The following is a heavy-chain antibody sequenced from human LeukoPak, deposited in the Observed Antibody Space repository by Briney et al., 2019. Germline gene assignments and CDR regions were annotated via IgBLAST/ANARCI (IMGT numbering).Heavy chain of an antibody. CDR3: ASSPPYYDFWSGYYLVY. J-gene: IGHJ4*02. Sequence: SETLPLTCTVSGGSISSSSYYWGWIRQPPGKGLEWIGSIYYSGSTYYNPSLKSRVTISVDTSKNQFSLKLSSVTAADTAVYYCASSPPYYDFWSGYYLVYWGQGTLVTVSS. V-gene: IGHV4-39*01. CDR1: GGSISSSSYY. CDR2: IYYSGST. D-gene: IGHD3-3*01.